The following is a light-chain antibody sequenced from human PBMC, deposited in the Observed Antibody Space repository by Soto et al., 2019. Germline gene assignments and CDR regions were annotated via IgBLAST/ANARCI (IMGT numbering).Light chain of an antibody. CDR3: LKHYNYPYT. CDR2: ASS. J-gene: IGKJ2*01. Sequence: AIQLTQSPASLSASVGDRVTITCRAIPGIRNALAWYQQKPGNAPKFLMSASSDLQSGVSSRFSGSGSATDFTLTISSPQPEDFGTYYCLKHYNYPYTFGQGTKVDIK. CDR1: PGIRNA. V-gene: IGKV1-6*01.